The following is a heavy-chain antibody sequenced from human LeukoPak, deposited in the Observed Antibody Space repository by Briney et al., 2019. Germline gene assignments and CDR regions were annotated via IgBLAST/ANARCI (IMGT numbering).Heavy chain of an antibody. CDR3: ATPGPLIVEANYNN. J-gene: IGHJ4*02. D-gene: IGHD1-26*01. V-gene: IGHV3-48*03. CDR2: ISSGGSST. CDR1: GFTFSIYA. Sequence: GGSLRLSCAASGFTFSIYAVNWVRQAPGKGLEWVSYISSGGSSTYYADSVKGRFTISRDNAKNSMYLQMNSLRAEDTAVYYCATPGPLIVEANYNNRGQGALVTVSS.